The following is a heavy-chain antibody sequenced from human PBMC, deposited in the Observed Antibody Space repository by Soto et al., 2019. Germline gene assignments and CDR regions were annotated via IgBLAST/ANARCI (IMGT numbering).Heavy chain of an antibody. J-gene: IGHJ6*02. Sequence: EVQLLESGGGLVQPGGSLRLSCTDSGFTFSNYAMSWVRQAPGKGLEWVSGISGSGGATYHADSVKGRFTISRDNSKNTLYLQMNSLRAEDTAVYYCAREMWCLHNYNGMDVWGQGTTVTVSS. CDR1: GFTFSNYA. V-gene: IGHV3-23*01. CDR2: ISGSGGAT. D-gene: IGHD2-21*01. CDR3: AREMWCLHNYNGMDV.